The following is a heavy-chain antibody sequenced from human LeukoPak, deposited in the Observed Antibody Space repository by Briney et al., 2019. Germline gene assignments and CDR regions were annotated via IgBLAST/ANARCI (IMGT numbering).Heavy chain of an antibody. V-gene: IGHV1-46*01. J-gene: IGHJ6*03. Sequence: ASVEVSCRASGYTFTSYYMHWVRQAPGQGLEWMGIINPSGGSTSYAQKFQGRVTMTRDMSTSTVYMELSSLRSEDTAVYYCARGESYYYMDVWGKGTTVTVSS. CDR1: GYTFTSYY. CDR2: INPSGGST. CDR3: ARGESYYYMDV.